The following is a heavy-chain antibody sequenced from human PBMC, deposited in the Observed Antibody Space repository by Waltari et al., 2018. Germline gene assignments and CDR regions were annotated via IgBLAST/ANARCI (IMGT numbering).Heavy chain of an antibody. V-gene: IGHV3-7*01. CDR1: GFTFSNSW. J-gene: IGHJ4*02. CDR3: SLSLNS. Sequence: DVQLVESGGGLVQPGGSLRLSCAASGFTFSNSWMDWVRQAPGKGLEWVANIKPDGSESHYGYSVQGRFTVSRDNTQNLLYLQMNTLRVDDTAVYYCSLSLNSWGQGTLVTVSP. CDR2: IKPDGSES.